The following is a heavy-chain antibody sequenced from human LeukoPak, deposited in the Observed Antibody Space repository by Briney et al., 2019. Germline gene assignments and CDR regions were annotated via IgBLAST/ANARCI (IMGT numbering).Heavy chain of an antibody. CDR1: GGSISSSYYY. CDR2: IYSSGST. D-gene: IGHD6-19*01. Sequence: PSETLSLTCTVSGGSISSSYYYWGWIRQPPGKGLEWIGSIYSSGSTYYNPSLKSRVTVSLDTSKSQFSLKLTSVTAADTAVYYCARRGAGGPFDYWGQGTLVTVSS. J-gene: IGHJ4*02. V-gene: IGHV4-39*07. CDR3: ARRGAGGPFDY.